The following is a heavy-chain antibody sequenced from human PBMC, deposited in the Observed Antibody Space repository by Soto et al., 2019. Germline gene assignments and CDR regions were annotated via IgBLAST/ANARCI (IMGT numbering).Heavy chain of an antibody. V-gene: IGHV1-18*01. CDR3: ARDVLIPFRWGYATPPQYNYHGMDV. J-gene: IGHJ6*02. Sequence: QVQLVQSGAEVMKPGASVKVSCKASGYTFTTFGISWVRQAPGQGLEWMGWINTYNGNTDYAQKFQGRVTMTTETTTRTAHMELGSLRSDDTALYYCARDVLIPFRWGYATPPQYNYHGMDVWGHGTTVSVSS. CDR1: GYTFTTFG. D-gene: IGHD3-16*01. CDR2: INTYNGNT.